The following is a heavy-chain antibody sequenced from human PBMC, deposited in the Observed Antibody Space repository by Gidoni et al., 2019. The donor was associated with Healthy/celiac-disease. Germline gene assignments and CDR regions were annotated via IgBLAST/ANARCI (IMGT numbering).Heavy chain of an antibody. CDR1: GYTFTSYY. D-gene: IGHD3-3*02. V-gene: IGHV1-46*01. CDR3: ARDSPISSPNPRDLESNWFDP. Sequence: QVQLVQSGAEVKKPGASVKVSCKASGYTFTSYYIHWVRKAPGQGLEWMGIINPKWGSTSYAKKFQGRGTMTRDTSTSTVYMELRSLRSEDTAVYYCARDSPISSPNPRDLESNWFDPWGQGTLVTVSS. J-gene: IGHJ5*02. CDR2: INPKWGST.